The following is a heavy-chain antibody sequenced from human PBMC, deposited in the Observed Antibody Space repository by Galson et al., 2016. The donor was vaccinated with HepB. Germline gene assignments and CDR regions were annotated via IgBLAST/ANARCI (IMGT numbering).Heavy chain of an antibody. Sequence: SVKVSCKASGYTFSSHPMAWVRQAPGQGYEWMGWISVYNGKTNYAQKFQDRVSVTTDTSTGTAYMELRSLRSDDTAVYFCARDADGSGNYLDYFDFWGQGTLVTVSS. CDR1: GYTFSSHP. D-gene: IGHD3-22*01. CDR3: ARDADGSGNYLDYFDF. J-gene: IGHJ4*02. V-gene: IGHV1-18*01. CDR2: ISVYNGKT.